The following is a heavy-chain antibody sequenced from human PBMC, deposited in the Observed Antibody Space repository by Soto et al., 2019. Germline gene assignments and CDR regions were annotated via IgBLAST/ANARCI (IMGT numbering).Heavy chain of an antibody. CDR1: GYTFTSYD. Sequence: QVQLVQSGAEVKNPGASVKVSCKASGYTFTSYDIIWVRQATGQGLEWMGWMNPSTGNTDSAEKFQGRLTMTRNTSISTVYLELSSLSCEDTVVYYCARGRIIVAGGFDPWGQGTLVTVSS. D-gene: IGHD6-19*01. CDR2: MNPSTGNT. J-gene: IGHJ5*02. CDR3: ARGRIIVAGGFDP. V-gene: IGHV1-8*01.